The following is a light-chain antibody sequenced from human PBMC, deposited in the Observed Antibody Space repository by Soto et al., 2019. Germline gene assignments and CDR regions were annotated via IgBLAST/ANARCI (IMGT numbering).Light chain of an antibody. CDR2: GAS. Sequence: EIVLTQSPGTLSLSPGERATLSCRASQSVSSSYLAWYQQKPGQAPRLLIYGASSRATGIPDRFSGSGSGTAFTITISRLEPEDFAVYYCQQYGSSPPYTFGQGTKLEIK. CDR1: QSVSSSY. CDR3: QQYGSSPPYT. J-gene: IGKJ2*01. V-gene: IGKV3-20*01.